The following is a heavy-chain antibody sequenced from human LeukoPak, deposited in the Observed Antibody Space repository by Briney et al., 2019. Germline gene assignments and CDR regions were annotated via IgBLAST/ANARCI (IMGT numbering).Heavy chain of an antibody. CDR1: GFTFSDHY. CDR3: TRGGQEYDSSGYFPSDY. CDR2: SRNKANSYIT. J-gene: IGHJ4*02. D-gene: IGHD3-22*01. Sequence: GGSLRLSCAVSGFTFSDHYMDWVRQAPGKGLEWVGRSRNKANSYITEYAASVKGRFTISRDDSKSSLYLQMNSLKTEDTAVYYCTRGGQEYDSSGYFPSDYWGQGTLVTVSS. V-gene: IGHV3-72*01.